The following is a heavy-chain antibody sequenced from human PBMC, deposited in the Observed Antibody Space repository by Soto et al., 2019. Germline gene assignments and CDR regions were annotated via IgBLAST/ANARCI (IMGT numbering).Heavy chain of an antibody. Sequence: GGSLRLSCAASGFTVSSNYMSWVRQAPAKGLEWVSVIYSGGSTYYADSVKGRFTISRHNSKNTLYLQMNSLRAEDTAVYYCARDKEGGSSWLGYMDVWGKGTTVTVSS. CDR2: IYSGGST. V-gene: IGHV3-53*04. CDR3: ARDKEGGSSWLGYMDV. CDR1: GFTVSSNY. D-gene: IGHD6-13*01. J-gene: IGHJ6*03.